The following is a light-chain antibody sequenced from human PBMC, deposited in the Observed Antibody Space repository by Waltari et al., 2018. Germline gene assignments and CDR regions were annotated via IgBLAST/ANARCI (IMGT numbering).Light chain of an antibody. Sequence: SSELTQPPSVSVSPGPTATITCPGDALAEHYIYWYQQRPGPAPVLGIKKDTERPSGIPERFSGSNSGTTATLTISGVQAEDGADYYCQSADVSNTYPWGFGGGTRLTVL. CDR3: QSADVSNTYPWG. J-gene: IGLJ3*02. V-gene: IGLV3-25*03. CDR1: ALAEHY. CDR2: KDT.